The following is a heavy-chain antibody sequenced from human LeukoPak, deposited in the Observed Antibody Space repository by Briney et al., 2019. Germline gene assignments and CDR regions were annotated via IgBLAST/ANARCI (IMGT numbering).Heavy chain of an antibody. D-gene: IGHD2-15*01. V-gene: IGHV4-59*12. Sequence: PSETLSLTCTVSGGSISSYYWSWIRQPPGKGLEWIGYIYYSGSTNYNPSLKSRVTISVDTSKNQFSLKLSSVTAADTAVYYCARDRKDLYFDYWGQGTLVTVSS. J-gene: IGHJ4*02. CDR1: GGSISSYY. CDR3: ARDRKDLYFDY. CDR2: IYYSGST.